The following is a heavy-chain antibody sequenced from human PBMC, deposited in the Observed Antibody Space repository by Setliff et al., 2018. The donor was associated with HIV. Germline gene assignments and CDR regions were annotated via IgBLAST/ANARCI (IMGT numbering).Heavy chain of an antibody. V-gene: IGHV3-73*01. Sequence: GESLKISCATSGFTFSDSAMHWVRQASGKGLEWVGRIRSIANSHATTYAASVKGRFTISRDDSKNTAYLQMGRLRTEDTAVYYCTRHETTAYWGQGTLVTVSS. J-gene: IGHJ4*02. CDR1: GFTFSDSA. CDR2: IRSIANSHAT. CDR3: TRHETTAY. D-gene: IGHD4-17*01.